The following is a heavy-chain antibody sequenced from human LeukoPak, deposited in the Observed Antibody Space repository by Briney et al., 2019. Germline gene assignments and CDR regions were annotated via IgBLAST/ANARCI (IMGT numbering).Heavy chain of an antibody. CDR2: INTNTGNP. D-gene: IGHD2-2*01. J-gene: IGHJ4*02. CDR3: ARDGLYCSSTSCREFDY. Sequence: ASVKVSCKASGYTFTSYAMNWVRQAPGQGLEWMGWINTNTGNPTYAQGFTGRFVFSLDTSVSTAYLQISSLKAEDTAVYYCARDGLYCSSTSCREFDYWGQGTLVTVSS. CDR1: GYTFTSYA. V-gene: IGHV7-4-1*02.